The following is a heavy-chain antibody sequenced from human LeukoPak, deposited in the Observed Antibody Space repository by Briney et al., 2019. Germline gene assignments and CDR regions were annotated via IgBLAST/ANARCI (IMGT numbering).Heavy chain of an antibody. V-gene: IGHV3-23*01. CDR2: ISGSGAAT. J-gene: IGHJ4*02. CDR3: TKDLSSGWYPYYFDF. Sequence: GGSLRLSCAASGFTFSNYAMNWVRQAPGKGLEWVSAISGSGAATFNADSVKGRFTISRDNSKNTLYLQMNSLRAEDTAVYYCTKDLSSGWYPYYFDFWGRGTLVTSST. CDR1: GFTFSNYA. D-gene: IGHD6-19*01.